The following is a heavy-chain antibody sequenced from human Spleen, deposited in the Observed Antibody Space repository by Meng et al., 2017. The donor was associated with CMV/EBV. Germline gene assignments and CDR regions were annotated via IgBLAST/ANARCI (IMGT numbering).Heavy chain of an antibody. Sequence: QVKLGEAVPGLGKPSQTPFLTSAVSGGSISSGDYYWSWIRQPPGKGLELIGHIYYSGSTSYNPSLKSRVTISVDTSNNQFSLKVSSVTAADTAVYYCARVGWRQWSFDLWGRGTLVTVSS. CDR1: GGSISSGDYY. CDR3: ARVGWRQWSFDL. D-gene: IGHD5-18*01. J-gene: IGHJ2*01. CDR2: IYYSGST. V-gene: IGHV4-30-4*01.